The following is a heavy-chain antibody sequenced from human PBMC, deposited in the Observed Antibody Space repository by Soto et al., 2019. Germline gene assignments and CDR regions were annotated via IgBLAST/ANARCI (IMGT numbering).Heavy chain of an antibody. D-gene: IGHD3-16*02. Sequence: QITLKESGPPLVKPTQTLTLTCTFSGFSLSTSGVGVGWIRQPPGKALEWLALIYWDDDKRYSPSLKSRLTLTKDTSQNQVVLTMPNMDPVDTATYYCAHRLSRSGYYDYIWGSYPKGDYFDYWGQGTLVTVSS. CDR1: GFSLSTSGVG. J-gene: IGHJ4*02. CDR2: IYWDDDK. CDR3: AHRLSRSGYYDYIWGSYPKGDYFDY. V-gene: IGHV2-5*02.